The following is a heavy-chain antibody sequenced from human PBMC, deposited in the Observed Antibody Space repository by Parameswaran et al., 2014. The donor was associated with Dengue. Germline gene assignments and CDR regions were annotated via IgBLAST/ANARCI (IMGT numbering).Heavy chain of an antibody. CDR2: ISSSSSNI. Sequence: WIRQPPGKGLEWVSSISSSSSNIKYADSVKGRFTISRDNAKNSLYLQMRSLRAEDTAVYYCARIDYHYYYGMDLWGQGTPVTVSS. D-gene: IGHD2-21*01. J-gene: IGHJ6*02. CDR3: ARIDYHYYYGMDL. V-gene: IGHV3-21*01.